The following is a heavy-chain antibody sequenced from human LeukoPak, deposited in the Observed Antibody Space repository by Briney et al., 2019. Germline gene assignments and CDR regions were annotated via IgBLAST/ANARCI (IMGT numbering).Heavy chain of an antibody. Sequence: SETLSLTCTVSGGSISSSSYYWGWIRQPPGKGLEWIGSIYYSGSTYYNPSLKSRVTISVDTSKNQFSLKLSSVTAADTAVYYCATPYYYDSSGGHFDYWGQGTLVTVSS. J-gene: IGHJ4*02. CDR2: IYYSGST. CDR3: ATPYYYDSSGGHFDY. CDR1: GGSISSSSYY. V-gene: IGHV4-39*01. D-gene: IGHD3-22*01.